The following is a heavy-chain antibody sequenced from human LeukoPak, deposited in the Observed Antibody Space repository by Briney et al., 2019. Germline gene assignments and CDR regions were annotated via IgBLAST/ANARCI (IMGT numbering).Heavy chain of an antibody. CDR1: GGSISSSSYY. CDR2: IYYSGST. Sequence: SETLSLTCTVSGGSISSSSYYWGWIRQPPGKGLEWIGSIYYSGSTYYNPSLKSRVTISVDTSKNQFSLKLSSVTAADTAVYYCAMGFWSGYFFDYWGQGTLVTVSS. D-gene: IGHD3-3*01. CDR3: AMGFWSGYFFDY. V-gene: IGHV4-39*01. J-gene: IGHJ4*02.